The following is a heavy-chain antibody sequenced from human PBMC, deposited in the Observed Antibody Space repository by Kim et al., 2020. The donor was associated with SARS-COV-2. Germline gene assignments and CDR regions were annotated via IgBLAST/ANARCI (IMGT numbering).Heavy chain of an antibody. CDR3: ATQHPPWMFHAFDI. V-gene: IGHV1-24*01. D-gene: IGHD5-12*01. Sequence: ASVKVSCKVSGYTLTELSMHWVRQAPGKGLEWMGGFDPEDGETIYAQKFQGRVTMTEDTSTDTAYMELSSLRSEDTAVYYCATQHPPWMFHAFDIWGQGTMVTVSS. CDR2: FDPEDGET. CDR1: GYTLTELS. J-gene: IGHJ3*02.